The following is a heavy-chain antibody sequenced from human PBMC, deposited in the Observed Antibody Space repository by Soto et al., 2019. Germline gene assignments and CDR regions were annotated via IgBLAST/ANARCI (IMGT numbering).Heavy chain of an antibody. CDR2: ISGSGGST. CDR3: LIVVVPADYENWFDP. V-gene: IGHV3-23*01. Sequence: EVQLLESGGGLVQPGGSLRLSCAASGFTFSSYAMSWVRQAPGKGLEWVSAISGSGGSTYYADSVKGRFTISRDNSKNTLYLQMNSLRAEDTAVYYCLIVVVPADYENWFDPWGQGTLVTVSS. D-gene: IGHD2-2*01. CDR1: GFTFSSYA. J-gene: IGHJ5*02.